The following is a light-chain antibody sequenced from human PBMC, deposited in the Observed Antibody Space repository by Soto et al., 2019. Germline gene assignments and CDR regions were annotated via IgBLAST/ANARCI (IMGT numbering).Light chain of an antibody. CDR1: QTVANSA. CDR3: QQYGSSPIT. Sequence: EIVLTQSPGTLSLSPGERATLSCRASQTVANSALAWYQQKPGQAPRLLMYSTSIRATGIPDRFSGSGSGTDFTLTISRLEPEDFAVYYCQQYGSSPITFGQGTRLEIK. J-gene: IGKJ5*01. CDR2: STS. V-gene: IGKV3-20*01.